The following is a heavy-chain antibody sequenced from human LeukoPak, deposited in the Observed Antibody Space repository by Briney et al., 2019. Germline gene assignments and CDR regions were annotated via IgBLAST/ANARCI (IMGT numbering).Heavy chain of an antibody. Sequence: PSETLSLTCAVSGGSITSYYWSWMRQPPGKGLEWIGYIHYSGSTNYNPSLKSRVTISVDTPKNQLSLKLSTVTAADTAVYYCARGYSSNFDHWGQGTLVTVSS. D-gene: IGHD6-13*01. CDR2: IHYSGST. J-gene: IGHJ4*02. CDR1: GGSITSYY. V-gene: IGHV4-59*01. CDR3: ARGYSSNFDH.